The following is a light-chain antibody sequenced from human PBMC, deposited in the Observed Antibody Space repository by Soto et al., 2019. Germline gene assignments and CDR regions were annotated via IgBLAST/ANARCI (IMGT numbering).Light chain of an antibody. J-gene: IGKJ1*01. CDR1: HTVSVW. CDR3: QQYTSYPWT. CDR2: KPS. V-gene: IGKV1-5*03. Sequence: DIQMTQSPSTLSASVGDRVTITCRASHTVSVWLAWYQQKPVKAPKLLIYKPSSLKNGVPSRFSGSGSGTEFTLTISSLQPDDSAAYYGQQYTSYPWTFGQGTKVAIK.